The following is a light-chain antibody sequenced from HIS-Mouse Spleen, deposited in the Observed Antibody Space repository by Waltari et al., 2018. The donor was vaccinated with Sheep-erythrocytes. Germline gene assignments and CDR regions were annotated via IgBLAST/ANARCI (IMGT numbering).Light chain of an antibody. J-gene: IGLJ3*02. CDR1: SSDVGGYNY. CDR2: EVS. V-gene: IGLV2-8*01. Sequence: QSALTQPPSASGSPGQSVTISCPGPSSDVGGYNYVSWYQTHPGKAPKLMIYEVSKRPSGVPDRFSGSKSGNTASLTVSGLQAEDEADYYCSSYAGSNNWVFGGGTKLTVL. CDR3: SSYAGSNNWV.